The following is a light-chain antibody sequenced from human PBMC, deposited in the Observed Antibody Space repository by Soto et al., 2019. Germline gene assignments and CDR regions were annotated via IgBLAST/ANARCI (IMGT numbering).Light chain of an antibody. CDR1: QSISSC. CDR2: AAS. Sequence: DIQMTQSPSSLSASVGDSVTITCRASQSISSCLNWFQQRPGKAPKALIFAASSLQGGVPSRFSGSGSGTDFTLPINSLQPEDIATYYCHQSYNTPRTFGQGNKVEIK. J-gene: IGKJ1*01. V-gene: IGKV1-39*01. CDR3: HQSYNTPRT.